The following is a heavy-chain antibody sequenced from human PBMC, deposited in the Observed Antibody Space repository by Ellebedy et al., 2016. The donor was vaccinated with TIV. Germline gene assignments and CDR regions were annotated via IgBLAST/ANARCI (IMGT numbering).Heavy chain of an antibody. CDR3: ARHGVATRPAAFDI. J-gene: IGHJ3*02. Sequence: GESLKISCKGSGYTFANYWIGWVRQMPGKGLEWMGIIYPGDSDTRYSPSFQGQVTRSADKSITTAYLQWSSLKASDTAMYYCARHGVATRPAAFDIWGQGIMVTVSS. CDR1: GYTFANYW. CDR2: IYPGDSDT. V-gene: IGHV5-51*01. D-gene: IGHD6-6*01.